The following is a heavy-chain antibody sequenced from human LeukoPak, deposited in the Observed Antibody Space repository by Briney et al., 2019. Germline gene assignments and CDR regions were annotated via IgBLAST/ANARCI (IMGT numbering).Heavy chain of an antibody. D-gene: IGHD6-13*01. V-gene: IGHV1-8*03. CDR1: GYTFTSYD. CDR3: ARGPLYSSPYYYYYMDV. J-gene: IGHJ6*03. CDR2: MNPNSGNT. Sequence: GASVKVSCKASGYTFTSYDINWVRQATGQGLEWMGWMNPNSGNTGYAQKFQGRVTITRNTSISTAYMELSSLRSEDTAVYYCARGPLYSSPYYYYYMDVWGKGTTVTVSS.